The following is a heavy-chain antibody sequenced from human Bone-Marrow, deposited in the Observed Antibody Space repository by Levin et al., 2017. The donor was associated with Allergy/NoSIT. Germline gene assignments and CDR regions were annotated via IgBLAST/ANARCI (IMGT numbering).Heavy chain of an antibody. J-gene: IGHJ5*02. D-gene: IGHD3-16*01. CDR1: GFTFRISW. CDR3: ARDQAAILGAFFDH. Sequence: PGGSLRLSCAASGFTFRISWMTWVRQAPGKGLEWVANIKPDGSGKYYVDSVKGRFTISRDNTKNLVFLQMNSLRVEDTAVYYCARDQAAILGAFFDHWGQGALVTVSS. CDR2: IKPDGSGK. V-gene: IGHV3-7*01.